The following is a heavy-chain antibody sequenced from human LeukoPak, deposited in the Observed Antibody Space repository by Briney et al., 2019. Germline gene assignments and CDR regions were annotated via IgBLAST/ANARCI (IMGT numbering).Heavy chain of an antibody. CDR1: GGSISSYY. CDR3: ARQGYDILTGYIDAFDI. D-gene: IGHD3-9*01. CDR2: ISYSGST. J-gene: IGHJ3*02. V-gene: IGHV4-59*08. Sequence: SETLSLTCTVSGGSISSYYWSWIRQPPGKGLEWIGYISYSGSTNYNPSPKSRVTISIDTSKNQFSLKLRSVTAADTAIYYCARQGYDILTGYIDAFDIWGQGTMVTVSS.